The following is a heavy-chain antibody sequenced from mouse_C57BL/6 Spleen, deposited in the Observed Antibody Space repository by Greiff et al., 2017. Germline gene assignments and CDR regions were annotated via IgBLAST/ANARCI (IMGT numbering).Heavy chain of an antibody. CDR1: GYSFTDYN. J-gene: IGHJ4*01. CDR2: INPNYGTT. Sequence: EVKLVESGPELVKPGASVKISCKASGYSFTDYNMNWVKQSNGKSLEWIGVINPNYGTTSYNQKFKGKATLTVDQSSSTAYMQLNSLTSEDSAVYYCAREIYYGNYGRGAMDYWGQGTSVTVSS. CDR3: AREIYYGNYGRGAMDY. V-gene: IGHV1-39*01. D-gene: IGHD2-1*01.